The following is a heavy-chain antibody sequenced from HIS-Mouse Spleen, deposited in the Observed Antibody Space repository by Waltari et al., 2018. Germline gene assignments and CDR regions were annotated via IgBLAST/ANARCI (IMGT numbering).Heavy chain of an antibody. CDR3: AREIPYSSSWYDWYFDL. V-gene: IGHV4-39*07. D-gene: IGHD6-13*01. CDR2: IYYSGST. Sequence: QLQLQESGPGLVTPSETLSLTCTVSAGSITSSSYSWGWIRQPPGKGLEWIGSIYYSGSTYYNPSLKSRVTISVDTSKNQFSLKLSSVTAADTAVYYCAREIPYSSSWYDWYFDLWGRGTLVTVSS. J-gene: IGHJ2*01. CDR1: AGSITSSSYS.